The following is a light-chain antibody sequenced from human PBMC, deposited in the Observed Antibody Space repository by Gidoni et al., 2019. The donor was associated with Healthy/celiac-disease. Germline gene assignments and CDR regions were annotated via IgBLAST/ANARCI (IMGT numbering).Light chain of an antibody. CDR1: ALPKQY. J-gene: IGLJ2*01. V-gene: IGLV3-25*03. Sequence: SYELTQPPSVSVSPGQTARITCSGDALPKQYAYWYKQKPGQAPVLVIYQDSERPSGITERVSGASSGTTVTLTISGVQAEDEADYYCQSADSSGTYVVFGGGTKLTVL. CDR3: QSADSSGTYVV. CDR2: QDS.